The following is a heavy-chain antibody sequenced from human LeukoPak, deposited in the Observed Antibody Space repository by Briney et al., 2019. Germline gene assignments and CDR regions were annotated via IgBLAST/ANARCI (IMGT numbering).Heavy chain of an antibody. V-gene: IGHV3-30*18. Sequence: PGGSLRLSCAASGFTFSSYGMHWVRQAPGKGLEWVAVISYDGSNKYYADSVKGRFTISRDNSKNTLYLQMNSLRAEDTAVYYCAKDRSRLVAAVTPLDTFDIWGQGTMVTVSS. CDR2: ISYDGSNK. D-gene: IGHD6-13*01. CDR1: GFTFSSYG. J-gene: IGHJ3*02. CDR3: AKDRSRLVAAVTPLDTFDI.